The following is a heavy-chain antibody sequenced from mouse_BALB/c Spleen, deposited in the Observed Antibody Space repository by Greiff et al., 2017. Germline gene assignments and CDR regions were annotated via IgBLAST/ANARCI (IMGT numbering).Heavy chain of an antibody. CDR1: GFTFSDDW. J-gene: IGHJ4*01. V-gene: IGHV6-6*01. CDR2: IRSKANNHAT. Sequence: EVKLMESGGGLVQPGGSMKLSCAASGFTFSDDWMYWVRQSPEKGLEWVAEIRSKANNHATYYAESVKGRFTISRDDSNSSVYLDRNSLRAEDTGIYYCTPLSCAGKNYAMDYWGQGTSVTVSS. CDR3: TPLSCAGKNYAMDY.